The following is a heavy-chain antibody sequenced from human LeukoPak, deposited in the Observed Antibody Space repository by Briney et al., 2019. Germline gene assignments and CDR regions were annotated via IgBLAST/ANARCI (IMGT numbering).Heavy chain of an antibody. J-gene: IGHJ4*02. CDR3: AKSTPGYSYGNFDY. Sequence: GGPLRLSCAASGFTFSNASMSWVRQAPGKGLEWVGRIKSKTDGGTTDYAAPVKGRFTISRDDSKNTLYLQMNSLKTEDTAVYYCAKSTPGYSYGNFDYWGQGTLVTVSS. D-gene: IGHD5-18*01. CDR2: IKSKTDGGTT. CDR1: GFTFSNAS. V-gene: IGHV3-15*01.